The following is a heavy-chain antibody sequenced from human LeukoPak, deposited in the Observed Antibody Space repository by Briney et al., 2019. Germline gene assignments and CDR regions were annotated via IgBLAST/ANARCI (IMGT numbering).Heavy chain of an antibody. V-gene: IGHV3-21*01. CDR3: ASYYYDSSGYPGDY. CDR2: ISTSSSYI. CDR1: GFTFSSYS. Sequence: GGTLRLSCAASGFTFSSYSMNWVRQAPGKGLEWVSSISTSSSYIYYADSVKGRFTISRDNAKNSLYLQMNSLRAEDTAVYYCASYYYDSSGYPGDYWGQGTLVTVSS. J-gene: IGHJ4*02. D-gene: IGHD3-22*01.